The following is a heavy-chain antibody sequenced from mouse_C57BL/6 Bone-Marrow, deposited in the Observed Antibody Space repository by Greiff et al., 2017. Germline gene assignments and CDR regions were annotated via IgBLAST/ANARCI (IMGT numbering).Heavy chain of an antibody. V-gene: IGHV14-2*01. CDR2: IDPEDGET. Sequence: VQLQQSGAELVKPGASVKLSCTASGFNIKDYYMHWVKQRTEQGLEWIGRIDPEDGETKYAPKFQGKATITADTSSNTAYLQLSSLTSEDTAVYYCASPKCGSSYLGYFDVWGTGTTVTVSS. J-gene: IGHJ1*03. CDR3: ASPKCGSSYLGYFDV. CDR1: GFNIKDYY. D-gene: IGHD1-1*01.